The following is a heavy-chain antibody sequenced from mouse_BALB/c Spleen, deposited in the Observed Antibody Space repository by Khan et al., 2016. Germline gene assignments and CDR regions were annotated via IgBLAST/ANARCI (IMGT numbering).Heavy chain of an antibody. Sequence: VQLKESGPDLVKPSQSLSLTCTVTGYPITSGYSWHWIRQFPGNKLEWMGYIHYSGGTKYIPSLKSRISITRDTSKNQFFLQLNSVTPEDTATYYGTRSHGYYAMDDWGQGTSVTVSS. CDR3: TRSHGYYAMDD. CDR2: IHYSGGT. V-gene: IGHV3-1*02. J-gene: IGHJ4*01. CDR1: GYPITSGYS.